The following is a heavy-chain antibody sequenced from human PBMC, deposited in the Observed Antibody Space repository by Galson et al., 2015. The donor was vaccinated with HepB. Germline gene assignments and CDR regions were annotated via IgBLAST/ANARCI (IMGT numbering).Heavy chain of an antibody. Sequence: SYAMSWVRQAPGKGLEWVSAISGSGGSTYYADSVKGRFTISRDNSKNTLYLQMNSLRAEDTAVYYCAKWDGSGSHFDYWGQGTLVTVSS. CDR1: SYA. V-gene: IGHV3-23*01. CDR3: AKWDGSGSHFDY. D-gene: IGHD3-10*01. CDR2: ISGSGGST. J-gene: IGHJ4*02.